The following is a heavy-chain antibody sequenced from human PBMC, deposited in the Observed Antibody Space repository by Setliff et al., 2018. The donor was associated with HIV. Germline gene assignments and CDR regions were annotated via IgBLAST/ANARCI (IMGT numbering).Heavy chain of an antibody. D-gene: IGHD4-17*01. Sequence: SETLSLTCTVSGASMRSQYWGWVRQPPGKGLEWIGSICHSGRSYYSPSLKSRLTISVDTSKNQFSLKMTSVTAADTAVYYCATEEGTTVHRIDFWGQGTLVTVSS. CDR3: ATEEGTTVHRIDF. J-gene: IGHJ4*02. CDR1: GASMRSQY. V-gene: IGHV4-39*07. CDR2: ICHSGRS.